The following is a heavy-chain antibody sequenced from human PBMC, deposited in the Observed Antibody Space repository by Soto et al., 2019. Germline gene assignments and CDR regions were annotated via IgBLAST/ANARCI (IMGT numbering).Heavy chain of an antibody. V-gene: IGHV1-18*01. D-gene: IGHD3-16*02. Sequence: QVQLVQSGAEVKKPGASVKVSCKASGYTFTSYGFSWVRQAPGQGREGMGWISADSVDTKYSQKVQGRVSMTTDTSTATADMELRNRTSDDTAICDCATYNVQCIVDPWGQGTPVTVSS. CDR1: GYTFTSYG. CDR2: ISADSVDT. J-gene: IGHJ5*02. CDR3: ATYNVQCIVDP.